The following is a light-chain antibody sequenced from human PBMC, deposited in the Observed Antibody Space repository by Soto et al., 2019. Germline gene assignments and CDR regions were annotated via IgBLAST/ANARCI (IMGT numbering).Light chain of an antibody. CDR2: EVS. J-gene: IGLJ1*01. CDR3: SSYTSSTNYV. CDR1: SIDIAPYNY. V-gene: IGLV2-14*01. Sequence: QSVLTQPASVSGSPGQSLTISCTGTSIDIAPYNYVSWYQQHPGKAPKLIIYEVSYRPSGISNRFPGSKSGNTASLTISGLQAEDEADYYCSSYTSSTNYVFGNGTKVTVL.